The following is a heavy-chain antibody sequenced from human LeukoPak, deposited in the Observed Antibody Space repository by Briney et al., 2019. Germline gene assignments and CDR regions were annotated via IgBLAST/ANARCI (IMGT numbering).Heavy chain of an antibody. CDR2: IYTSGAP. CDR3: ARDKSGSSWYGYWFDP. V-gene: IGHV4-4*07. J-gene: IGHJ5*02. D-gene: IGHD6-13*01. Sequence: SETLSLTCTAYGGSISSHNWSCIPQPAGKGPECIGRIYTSGAPNYNPSLKSRVTMSVDTSKTQFSLKLSSVAAADTAVYYCARDKSGSSWYGYWFDPWGQGTLVTVSS. CDR1: GGSISSHN.